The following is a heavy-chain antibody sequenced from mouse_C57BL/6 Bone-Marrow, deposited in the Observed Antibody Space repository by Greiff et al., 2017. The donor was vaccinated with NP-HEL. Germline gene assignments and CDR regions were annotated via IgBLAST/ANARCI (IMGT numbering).Heavy chain of an antibody. D-gene: IGHD1-1*01. J-gene: IGHJ3*01. CDR3: TTSRFYYYGSSYVLFAY. CDR2: IDPENGDT. V-gene: IGHV14-4*01. CDR1: GFNIKDDY. Sequence: EVQLVESGAELVRPGASVKLSCTASGFNIKDDYMHWVKQRPEQGLEWIGWIDPENGDTEYASKFQGKATITADTSSNTAYLQLSSLTSEDTAVYYCTTSRFYYYGSSYVLFAYWGQGTLVTVSA.